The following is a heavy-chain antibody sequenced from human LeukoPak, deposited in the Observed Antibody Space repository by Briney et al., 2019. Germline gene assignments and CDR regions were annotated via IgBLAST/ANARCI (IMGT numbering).Heavy chain of an antibody. CDR2: ISYNGGDK. D-gene: IGHD6-19*01. J-gene: IGHJ4*02. CDR1: GFTFSSYA. CDR3: ARVSVPHSNGWYGGHYFDY. Sequence: GRSLRLSCAASGFTFSSYAMHWVRQAPGKGLEWVALISYNGGDKYYADSLKGRFTISRDNSENTLYLQVNSPRAEDTAVYYCARVSVPHSNGWYGGHYFDYWGQGTLVTVPS. V-gene: IGHV3-30-3*01.